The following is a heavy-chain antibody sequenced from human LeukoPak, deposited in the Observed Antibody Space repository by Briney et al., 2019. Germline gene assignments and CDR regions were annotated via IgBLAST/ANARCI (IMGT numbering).Heavy chain of an antibody. D-gene: IGHD3-10*01. V-gene: IGHV4-61*01. Sequence: PSETLSLTCTVSGGSVSSGSYYWSWIRQPPGKGLEWIGCIYYSGSTNYNPSLKSRVTISVDTSKNQFSLKLSSVTAADTAVYYCARALYGSGSYYAMIGAFDIWGQGTMVTVSS. CDR3: ARALYGSGSYYAMIGAFDI. CDR2: IYYSGST. J-gene: IGHJ3*02. CDR1: GGSVSSGSYY.